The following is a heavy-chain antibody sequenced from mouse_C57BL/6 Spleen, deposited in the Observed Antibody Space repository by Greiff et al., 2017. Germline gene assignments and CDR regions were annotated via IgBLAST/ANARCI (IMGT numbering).Heavy chain of an antibody. Sequence: QVQLKESGPGILQSSQTLSLTCSFSGFSLSTSGMGVSWIRQPSGKGLEWLAHIYWDDAKRYHPSLKSRLTISKDTSRKHVFLKITSVDTADTATYYCARYSNYGYFEGWGTGTTVTVSS. CDR2: IYWDDAK. J-gene: IGHJ1*03. CDR1: GFSLSTSGMG. CDR3: ARYSNYGYFEG. D-gene: IGHD2-5*01. V-gene: IGHV8-12*01.